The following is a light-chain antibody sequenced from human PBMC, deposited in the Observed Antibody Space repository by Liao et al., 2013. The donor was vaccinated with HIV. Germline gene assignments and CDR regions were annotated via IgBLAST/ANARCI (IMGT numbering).Light chain of an antibody. Sequence: SYVLTQPPSVSVAPGKTARITCGGNNIGSKSVHWYQQKPGQAPLLVISYDSDRPSGIPERFSGSNSGNTATLTISGTQAMDEADYYCQAWDSTGDHPGVFGGGTKLTVL. J-gene: IGLJ3*02. CDR1: NIGSKS. CDR3: QAWDSTGDHPGV. CDR2: YDS. V-gene: IGLV3-21*04.